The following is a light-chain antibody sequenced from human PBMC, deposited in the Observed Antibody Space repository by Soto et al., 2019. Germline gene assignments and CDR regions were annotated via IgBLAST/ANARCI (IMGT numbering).Light chain of an antibody. V-gene: IGKV1-39*01. J-gene: IGKJ4*01. CDR1: QYIGYY. CDR2: AAS. Sequence: DTQMTQSPSSLCASAGDRVTITCRASQYIGYYLNWYQQRPGRAPKLLIYAASALQSGVPSRFSGSGSGTDFTLTISSLQPEDFATYFCQQSYNTPLTFGGGTKVEVK. CDR3: QQSYNTPLT.